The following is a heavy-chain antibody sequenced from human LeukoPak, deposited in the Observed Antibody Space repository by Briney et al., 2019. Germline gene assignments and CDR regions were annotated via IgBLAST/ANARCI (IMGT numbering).Heavy chain of an antibody. CDR1: GFTFSSYG. J-gene: IGHJ6*02. V-gene: IGHV3-33*01. D-gene: IGHD3-22*01. Sequence: PGRSLRLSCAASGFTFSSYGMHWVRQAPGKGLEWVAVIWYDGSNKYYADSVKGRFTISRGNSKNTLYLQMYSLRAEDTAVYYCARDTREDYYDSSGLLYGMDVWGQGTTVTVSS. CDR2: IWYDGSNK. CDR3: ARDTREDYYDSSGLLYGMDV.